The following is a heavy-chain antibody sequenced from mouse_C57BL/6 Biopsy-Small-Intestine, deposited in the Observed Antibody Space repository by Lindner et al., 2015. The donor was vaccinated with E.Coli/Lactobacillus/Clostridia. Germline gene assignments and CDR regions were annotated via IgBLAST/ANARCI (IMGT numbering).Heavy chain of an antibody. CDR2: INPSSGYT. CDR1: GYTFTNYW. J-gene: IGHJ2*01. D-gene: IGHD1-1*01. CDR3: ARSTYYYNSSPDY. Sequence: SGAELAKPGASVQLSCQASGYTFTNYWTHWIKQRPGQGLEWIGYINPSSGYTKYNQKFRDKATLTADKSSSTAYMQLSSLTYEDSAVYYCARSTYYYNSSPDYWGQGTTLTVSS. V-gene: IGHV1-7*01.